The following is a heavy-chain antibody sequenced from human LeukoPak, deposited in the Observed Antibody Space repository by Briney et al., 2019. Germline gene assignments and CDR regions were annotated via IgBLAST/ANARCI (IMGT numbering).Heavy chain of an antibody. J-gene: IGHJ6*02. V-gene: IGHV3-23*01. CDR1: GFIFSNYG. Sequence: GGSLRLSCAASGFIFSNYGLSWVRQAPGKGLEWVSAISGGGSATYYADSVKGRFTISRDNSKNTLFLQMNTLRADDTAVYYCAGGAGVYYYGMDVWGQGTSVTVSS. CDR3: AGGAGVYYYGMDV. CDR2: ISGGGSAT.